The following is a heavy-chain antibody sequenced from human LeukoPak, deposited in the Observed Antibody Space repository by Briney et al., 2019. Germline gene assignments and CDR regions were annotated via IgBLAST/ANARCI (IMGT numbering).Heavy chain of an antibody. V-gene: IGHV3-21*01. CDR2: ISGSSAYI. CDR1: GFTFSSYN. Sequence: GGSLRFSCAASGFTFSSYNMNWVRQAPEKGLEWISSISGSSAYIYYADSVKGRFTISRDNAKNSLYLQMNSLRADDTAVYYCVRIPNSANFPNWFDPWGQGTLVTVSS. J-gene: IGHJ5*02. D-gene: IGHD2/OR15-2a*01. CDR3: VRIPNSANFPNWFDP.